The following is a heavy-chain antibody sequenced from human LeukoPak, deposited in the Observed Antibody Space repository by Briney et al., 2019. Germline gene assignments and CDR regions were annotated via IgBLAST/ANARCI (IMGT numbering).Heavy chain of an antibody. CDR3: AKDVLRLYYYDSSGYPHDPNYFDY. V-gene: IGHV3-66*01. D-gene: IGHD3-22*01. CDR2: IYSGGST. CDR1: GFTVRSNY. J-gene: IGHJ4*02. Sequence: PGGSLRLSCAATGFTVRSNYMSWVRQAPGKGLEWVSVIYSGGSTYHADSVKGRFTISRDDSKNTLFLQMNSLRAEDTAVYYCAKDVLRLYYYDSSGYPHDPNYFDYWGQGTLVTVSS.